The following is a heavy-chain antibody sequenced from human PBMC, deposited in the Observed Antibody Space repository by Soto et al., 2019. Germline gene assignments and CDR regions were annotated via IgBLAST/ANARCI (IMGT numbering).Heavy chain of an antibody. Sequence: GGSLRLSWSASGFTFSSYAMSWVRQAPGKALEWVSFISAGGISTFYADSVKGRFSVFRDNSKNTLFLQINSLIADDTAVYYYAKHANYWSCASCSVRSGGQRT. CDR1: GFTFSSYA. CDR2: ISAGGIST. V-gene: IGHV3-23*01. D-gene: IGHD2-2*01. J-gene: IGHJ4*02. CDR3: AKHANYWSCASCSVRS.